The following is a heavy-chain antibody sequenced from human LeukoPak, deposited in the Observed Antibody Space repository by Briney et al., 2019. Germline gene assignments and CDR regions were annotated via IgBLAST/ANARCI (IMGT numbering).Heavy chain of an antibody. Sequence: GASVKVSCKASGYTFISYGISWVRQAPGQGLEWMGGIIPIFGTANYAQKFQGRVTITADKSTSTAYMELSSLRSEDTAVYYCAREGTGSVGAYYYYMDVWGKGTTVTVSS. CDR3: AREGTGSVGAYYYYMDV. V-gene: IGHV1-69*06. CDR2: IIPIFGTA. CDR1: GYTFISYG. J-gene: IGHJ6*03. D-gene: IGHD2-8*02.